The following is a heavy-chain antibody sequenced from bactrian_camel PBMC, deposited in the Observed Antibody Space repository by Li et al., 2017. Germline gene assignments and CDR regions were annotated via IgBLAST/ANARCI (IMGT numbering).Heavy chain of an antibody. V-gene: IGHV3S40*01. CDR1: EFTYGTHD. CDR2: IESGAGST. CDR3: ANLDGHY. J-gene: IGHJ4*01. Sequence: VQLVESGGGLVQPEGSLRLSCQTSEFTYGTHDMTWVRQAPGQGLEWVSGIESGAGSTYYADSVKGRFTISRDNAKNTVYLQSNSVKTEDMAMYYCANLDGHYWGQGTQVTVS.